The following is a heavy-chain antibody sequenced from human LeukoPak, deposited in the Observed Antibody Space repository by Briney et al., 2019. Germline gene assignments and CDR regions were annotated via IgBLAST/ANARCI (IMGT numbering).Heavy chain of an antibody. V-gene: IGHV4-61*02. D-gene: IGHD2-2*01. CDR2: IYTSGST. J-gene: IGHJ5*02. CDR1: GGSLSSGSYY. Sequence: SETLSLTCTVSGGSLSSGSYYWSWIRQPAGKGLEWIGRIYTSGSTNYNPSLKSRVTISVDTSKNQCSQKMSSVTAADTAVYYGARDMGLIVVVSEEDWFDPWGQGTLVTVSS. CDR3: ARDMGLIVVVSEEDWFDP.